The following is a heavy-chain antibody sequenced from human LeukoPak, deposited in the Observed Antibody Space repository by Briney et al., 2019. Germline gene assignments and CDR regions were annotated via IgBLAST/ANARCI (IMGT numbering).Heavy chain of an antibody. CDR2: ISSSSSYI. D-gene: IGHD6-13*01. J-gene: IGHJ5*02. CDR1: GFTFSSYS. Sequence: GGSLRLSCAASGFTFSSYSMNRVRQAPGKGLEWVSSISSSSSYIYYADSVKGRFTISRDNAKNSLYLQMNSLRAEDTAVHYCARAIAAAGKANWFDPWGQGTLVTVSS. V-gene: IGHV3-21*01. CDR3: ARAIAAAGKANWFDP.